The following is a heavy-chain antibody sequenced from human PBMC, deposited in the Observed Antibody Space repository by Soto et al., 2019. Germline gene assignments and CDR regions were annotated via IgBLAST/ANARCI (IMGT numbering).Heavy chain of an antibody. CDR3: AKYITAATRYFDL. V-gene: IGHV3-23*01. J-gene: IGHJ2*01. D-gene: IGHD1-20*01. CDR2: TSGDAANT. CDR1: GLNFASYA. Sequence: EVQLLESGGGLVQSGGSLRLSCAASGLNFASYAMTWIRQAPGKGLEWVSATSGDAANTQYADSVEGRFTMSRDNSKNTLYLQMNSLRAEDTAVYFCAKYITAATRYFDLWGRGTLVTVSS.